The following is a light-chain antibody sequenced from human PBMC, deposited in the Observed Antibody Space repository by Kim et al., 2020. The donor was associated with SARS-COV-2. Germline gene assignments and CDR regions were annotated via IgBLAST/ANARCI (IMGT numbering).Light chain of an antibody. Sequence: GQAITISCTGTSRDVGSYNYVSWYQQHPGKAPKLMIYDVSNRPSGVSNRFSGSKSGNTASLTISGLQAEDEADYYCSSYTSSSTLVFGGGTQLTVL. J-gene: IGLJ2*01. V-gene: IGLV2-14*03. CDR1: SRDVGSYNY. CDR3: SSYTSSSTLV. CDR2: DVS.